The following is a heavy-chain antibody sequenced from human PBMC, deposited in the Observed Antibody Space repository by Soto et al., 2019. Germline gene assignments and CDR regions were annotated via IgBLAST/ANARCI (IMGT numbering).Heavy chain of an antibody. J-gene: IGHJ4*02. CDR2: IYYSGST. Sequence: SETLSLTCTVSGGSISSGDYYWSWIRQPPGKGLEWIGYIYYSGSTYYNPSLKSRVTISVDTSKNQFSLKLSSVTAADTAVYYCARGGEWLAWMSYWGQGTLVTVSS. D-gene: IGHD3-3*01. V-gene: IGHV4-30-4*01. CDR1: GGSISSGDYY. CDR3: ARGGEWLAWMSY.